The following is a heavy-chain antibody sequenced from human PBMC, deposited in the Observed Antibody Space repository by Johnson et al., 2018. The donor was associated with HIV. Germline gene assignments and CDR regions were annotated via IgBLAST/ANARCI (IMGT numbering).Heavy chain of an antibody. D-gene: IGHD3-10*01. Sequence: QVQLVESGGGVVQPGRSLRLSCAASGFTFSSHAMHWVRQAPGKGLEWVAVISYDGSNKYYADSVKGRFTISRDNSKNTLYLQMNSLRAEDTAVYYCARDPPLIYGSGSLDAFDIWGQGTMVTVSS. CDR1: GFTFSSHA. J-gene: IGHJ3*02. V-gene: IGHV3-30*14. CDR3: ARDPPLIYGSGSLDAFDI. CDR2: ISYDGSNK.